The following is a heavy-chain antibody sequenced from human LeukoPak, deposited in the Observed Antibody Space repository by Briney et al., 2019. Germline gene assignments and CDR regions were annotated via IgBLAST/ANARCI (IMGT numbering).Heavy chain of an antibody. J-gene: IGHJ4*02. V-gene: IGHV1-18*04. Sequence: GASVKVSCKASGYTFTGYYMHWVRQAPGQGLEWMGRISAYNGNTNSAQKLQARVTMTTDTSTSTAYMELRSLRSDDTALYYCARGYGYSSGRYYFDYWGQGTLVTVSS. CDR3: ARGYGYSSGRYYFDY. D-gene: IGHD6-19*01. CDR2: ISAYNGNT. CDR1: GYTFTGYY.